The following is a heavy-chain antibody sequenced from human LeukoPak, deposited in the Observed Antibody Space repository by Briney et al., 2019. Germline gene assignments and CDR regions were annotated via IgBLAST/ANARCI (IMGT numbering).Heavy chain of an antibody. CDR3: ARGEWFGELFLGFDP. Sequence: SVKVSCKASGGTFSSYAISWVRQAPGQGLEWMGRIIPIFGTANYAQKFQGRVTITTDESTSTAYMELSSLRSEDTAVYYCARGEWFGELFLGFDPWGQGTLVTVSS. CDR2: IIPIFGTA. CDR1: GGTFSSYA. J-gene: IGHJ5*02. D-gene: IGHD3-10*01. V-gene: IGHV1-69*05.